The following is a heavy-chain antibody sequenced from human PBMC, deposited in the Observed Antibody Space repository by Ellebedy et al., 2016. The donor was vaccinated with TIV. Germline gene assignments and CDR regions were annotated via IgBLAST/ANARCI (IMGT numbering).Heavy chain of an antibody. V-gene: IGHV3-7*01. CDR3: ARDDGYRTVDY. Sequence: GESLKISXRTSGFTFTSYWMTWVRQAPGKGLEWVANIKQDGSETYYVDSVKGRFTISRDNAKNSLYLQMNSLRAEDTAVYYCARDDGYRTVDYWGQGTLVTVSS. CDR1: GFTFTSYW. J-gene: IGHJ4*02. CDR2: IKQDGSET. D-gene: IGHD1-14*01.